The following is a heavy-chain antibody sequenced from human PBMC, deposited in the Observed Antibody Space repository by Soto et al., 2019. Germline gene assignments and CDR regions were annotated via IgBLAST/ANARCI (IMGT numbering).Heavy chain of an antibody. D-gene: IGHD2-15*01. CDR3: ARELGVPVAATQFDY. Sequence: GASVKVSCKASGGTFSSYTVSWVRQAPGQGLEWMGRIIPILGIANYAQKFQGRVTITADKSTSTAYMELSSLRSEDTAVYYCARELGVPVAATQFDYWGQGTLVTVSS. V-gene: IGHV1-69*04. CDR1: GGTFSSYT. CDR2: IIPILGIA. J-gene: IGHJ4*02.